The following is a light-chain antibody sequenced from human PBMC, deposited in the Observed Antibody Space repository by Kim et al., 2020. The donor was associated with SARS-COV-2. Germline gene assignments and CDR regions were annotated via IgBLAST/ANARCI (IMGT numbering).Light chain of an antibody. Sequence: DVQMTQSPSSMSASVGDRVTITCRASQDVKNWLAWYQQKPGKAPQLLIYGAFNLQSGVPSRLSGSKTGTDFTLTINGLQPEDFAIYFCQQANNFPYTFGQGTKLEI. CDR1: QDVKNW. CDR3: QQANNFPYT. CDR2: GAF. J-gene: IGKJ2*01. V-gene: IGKV1D-12*01.